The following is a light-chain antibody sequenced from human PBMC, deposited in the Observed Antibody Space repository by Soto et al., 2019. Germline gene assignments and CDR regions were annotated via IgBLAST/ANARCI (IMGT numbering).Light chain of an antibody. CDR1: QSISSY. V-gene: IGKV1-39*01. J-gene: IGKJ1*01. Sequence: DIQMTQSPSSLSASVGDRVTITFRASQSISSYLNWYQQKPGKAPKPLIYAASSLQSGVPSRFSGSGSGTDFTLTISSLQPEDFATYFCQQSYSTPPWTFGQGTKVDIK. CDR2: AAS. CDR3: QQSYSTPPWT.